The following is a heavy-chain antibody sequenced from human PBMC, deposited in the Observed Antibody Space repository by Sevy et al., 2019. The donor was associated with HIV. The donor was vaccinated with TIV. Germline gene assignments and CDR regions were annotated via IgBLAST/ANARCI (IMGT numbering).Heavy chain of an antibody. CDR2: LSLQGTNK. V-gene: IGHV3-30*18. Sequence: GGSLRLSCAVSGTNFGAFAMHWVRQAPGKGLEWVAGLSLQGTNKYYADSLKGRFNISRDNSNDILYLHMKSLRPEDSAIYYCAKGVVGVIYYIENYYYGMDVWGLGTTVTVSS. D-gene: IGHD3-10*01. CDR3: AKGVVGVIYYIENYYYGMDV. J-gene: IGHJ6*02. CDR1: GTNFGAFA.